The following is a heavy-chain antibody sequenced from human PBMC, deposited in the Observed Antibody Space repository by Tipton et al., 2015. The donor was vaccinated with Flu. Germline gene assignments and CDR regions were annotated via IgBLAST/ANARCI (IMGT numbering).Heavy chain of an antibody. V-gene: IGHV1-46*01. CDR1: GYTFTSYY. Sequence: QLVQSGAEVKKPGASVKVSCKASGYTFTSYYMHWVRQAPGQGLEWMGIINPSGGSTSYAQKFQGRVTMTRDTSTSTVYMELSSLRSEVTAVYFCARGQGSSGWAALPFWYFDLWGRGPLVTVSS. CDR3: ARGQGSSGWAALPFWYFDL. J-gene: IGHJ2*01. D-gene: IGHD6-19*01. CDR2: INPSGGST.